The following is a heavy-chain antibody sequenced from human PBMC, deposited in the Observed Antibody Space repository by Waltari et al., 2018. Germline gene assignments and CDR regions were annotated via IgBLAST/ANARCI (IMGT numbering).Heavy chain of an antibody. CDR2: VSHSGST. CDR1: GYSISSSNYH. J-gene: IGHJ6*03. CDR3: AREGCTGIGCYLENYYYMDV. V-gene: IGHV4-38-2*02. Sequence: QVQLQESGPGLVKPSETLSLTCDVSGYSISSSNYHWGWIRQPPGKGLEWIGSVSHSGSTSYNPSLKSRVTMSSDTSKNQFSLRLTSVTAADAAVYYCAREGCTGIGCYLENYYYMDVWGKGTTVTVSS. D-gene: IGHD2-15*01.